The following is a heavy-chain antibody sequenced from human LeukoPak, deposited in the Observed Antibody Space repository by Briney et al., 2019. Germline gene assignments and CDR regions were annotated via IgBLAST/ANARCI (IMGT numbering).Heavy chain of an antibody. J-gene: IGHJ4*02. V-gene: IGHV3-43*01. CDR1: GFTFDDYT. CDR2: ISWDGGSA. Sequence: GGSLRLSCAASGFTFDDYTMHWVRQAPGKGLEWVSLISWDGGSAYYADSVKGRFTISRDNSKNSLYLQMNSLRTEDSALYYCAKDIIYDSSGYPDYWGQRTLVTVSS. D-gene: IGHD3-22*01. CDR3: AKDIIYDSSGYPDY.